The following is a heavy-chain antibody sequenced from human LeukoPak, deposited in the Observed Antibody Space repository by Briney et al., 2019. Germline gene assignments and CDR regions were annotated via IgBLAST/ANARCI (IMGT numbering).Heavy chain of an antibody. J-gene: IGHJ1*01. CDR3: AKDWRNGYSSDWYSEGYFPH. CDR2: ICPSGHSP. Sequence: GGSLTLSCVGSGFIFSSYAMSWVRHAPGKGREWVSGICPSGHSPYNADSVKGRFTSRRNNAKNTLYLQMNRLRAEDTALYYCAKDWRNGYSSDWYSEGYFPHWGQGTLVTVSS. D-gene: IGHD6-19*01. CDR1: GFIFSSYA. V-gene: IGHV3-23*01.